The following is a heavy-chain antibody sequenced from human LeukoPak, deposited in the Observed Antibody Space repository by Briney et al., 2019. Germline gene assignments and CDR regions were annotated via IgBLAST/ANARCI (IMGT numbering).Heavy chain of an antibody. D-gene: IGHD3-22*01. Sequence: TLSLTCTVSGGSISSGGYYWSWIRQPPGKGLEWIGYIYHSGSTYYNPSLKSRVIISVDRSKNQFSLKLSSVTAADTAVYYCARDDHQYYYDSSGYFDYWGQGTLVTVSS. CDR3: ARDDHQYYYDSSGYFDY. J-gene: IGHJ4*02. V-gene: IGHV4-30-2*01. CDR2: IYHSGST. CDR1: GGSISSGGYY.